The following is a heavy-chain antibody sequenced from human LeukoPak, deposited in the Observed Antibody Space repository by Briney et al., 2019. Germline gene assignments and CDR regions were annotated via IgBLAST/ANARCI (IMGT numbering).Heavy chain of an antibody. CDR2: ISSSGSTI. Sequence: GGSLRLSCAASGFTFSSYEMNWVRQAPGKGLEWVSYISSSGSTIYYADSVKGRFTISRDNAKNSLYLQMNSVRAEDTAVYYCARDSLRWLQFPETYYYYGMDVWGQGTTVTVSS. J-gene: IGHJ6*02. CDR3: ARDSLRWLQFPETYYYYGMDV. D-gene: IGHD5-24*01. CDR1: GFTFSSYE. V-gene: IGHV3-48*03.